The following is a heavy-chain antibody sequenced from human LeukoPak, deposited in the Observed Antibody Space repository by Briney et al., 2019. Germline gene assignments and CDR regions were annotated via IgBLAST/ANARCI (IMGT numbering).Heavy chain of an antibody. J-gene: IGHJ4*02. CDR1: GYTFSSYW. CDR3: ASDCSGGSLRY. D-gene: IGHD2-15*01. CDR2: ISSGSSTI. V-gene: IGHV3-48*01. Sequence: GGSLRLSCAASGYTFSSYWMTWVRQAPVKGLEWISYISSGSSTIFYADSVKGRFTISRDNAKNSLYLQMNSLRAEDTAVYYCASDCSGGSLRYWGQGTLVTVSS.